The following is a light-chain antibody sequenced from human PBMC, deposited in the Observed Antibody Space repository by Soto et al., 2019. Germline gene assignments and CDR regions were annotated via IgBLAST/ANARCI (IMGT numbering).Light chain of an antibody. Sequence: IVMTQTPLSLPVTPGEPASISCRSNQSLLDSDDGNTYLDWFLQKPGQSPQLLIYTLSYRASEVPDRFSGSGSGTDFTLQISRVEAEDVGVYFCLQRIEFPWTFGGGTRVDIK. J-gene: IGKJ4*02. V-gene: IGKV2-40*01. CDR1: QSLLDSDDGNTY. CDR2: TLS. CDR3: LQRIEFPWT.